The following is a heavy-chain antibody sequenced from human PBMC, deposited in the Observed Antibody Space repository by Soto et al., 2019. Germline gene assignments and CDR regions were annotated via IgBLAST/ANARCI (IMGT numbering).Heavy chain of an antibody. J-gene: IGHJ4*02. Sequence: QVQLVESGGGVVQHGRSLRLSCAASGFTFSPFSMHWVRQAPGKGLEWVAVISYDGSNQYYAESLKGRFTIARDNSKNALYQQMSSLSAEVSALDYCAKDNAGYSSSSFFFDYLGQGTLVTRFS. CDR3: AKDNAGYSSSSFFFDY. CDR1: GFTFSPFS. D-gene: IGHD6-13*01. CDR2: ISYDGSNQ. V-gene: IGHV3-30*18.